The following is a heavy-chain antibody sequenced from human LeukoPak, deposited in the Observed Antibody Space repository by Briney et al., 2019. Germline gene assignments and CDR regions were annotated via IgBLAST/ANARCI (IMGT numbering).Heavy chain of an antibody. CDR2: IYYSGST. CDR1: GGSISSSSYY. Sequence: SETLSLTCTVSGGSISSSSYYWGWIRQPPGKGLEWIGSIYYSGSTYYNPSLKSRVTISVDTSKNQFSLKLSSVTAADTAVYYCARGWNSNHVGRYYYYYMDVWGKGTTVTVSS. D-gene: IGHD4-11*01. V-gene: IGHV4-39*07. J-gene: IGHJ6*03. CDR3: ARGWNSNHVGRYYYYYMDV.